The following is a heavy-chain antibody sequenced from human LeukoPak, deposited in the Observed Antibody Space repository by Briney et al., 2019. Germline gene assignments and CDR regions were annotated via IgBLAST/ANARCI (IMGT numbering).Heavy chain of an antibody. CDR3: ARLRDGDQGGYFDY. CDR2: FSHSGST. CDR1: GGSISSYY. V-gene: IGHV4-59*08. J-gene: IGHJ4*02. D-gene: IGHD2-15*01. Sequence: SETLSLTCTVSGGSISSYYWGWIRQPPGEGLEWIGYFSHSGSTKYNSSLKSRTIISADMSKNQFSLKLTSVTAADTALYYCARLRDGDQGGYFDYWGQGTLVTASS.